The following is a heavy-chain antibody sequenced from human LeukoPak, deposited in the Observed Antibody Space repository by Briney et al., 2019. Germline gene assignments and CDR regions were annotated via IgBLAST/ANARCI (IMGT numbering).Heavy chain of an antibody. V-gene: IGHV1-18*01. Sequence: GASVKVSCKASGYTFTSYGISWLRQAPGQGLEWMGWISAYNGNTNYAQKLQCRVTMTTDTSTSTAYMELRSLRSDDTAVYYCARDGYGDYGLGGFDIWGQGTMVTVSS. CDR2: ISAYNGNT. CDR3: ARDGYGDYGLGGFDI. CDR1: GYTFTSYG. D-gene: IGHD4-17*01. J-gene: IGHJ3*02.